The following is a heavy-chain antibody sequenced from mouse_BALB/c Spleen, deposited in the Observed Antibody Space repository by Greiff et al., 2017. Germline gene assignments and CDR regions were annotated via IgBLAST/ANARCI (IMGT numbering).Heavy chain of an antibody. J-gene: IGHJ3*01. D-gene: IGHD2-14*01. CDR3: ASYYRYDERRFAY. CDR1: GDSITSGY. CDR2: ISYSGST. V-gene: IGHV3-8*02. Sequence: EVKLMESGPSLVKPSQTLSLTCSVTGDSITSGYWNWIRKFPGNKLEYMGYISYSGSTYYNPSLKSRISITRDTSKNQYYLQLNSVTTEDTATYYCASYYRYDERRFAYWGQGTLVTVSA.